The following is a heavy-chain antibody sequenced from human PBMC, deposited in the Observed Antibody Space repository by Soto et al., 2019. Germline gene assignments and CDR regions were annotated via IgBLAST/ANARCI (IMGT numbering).Heavy chain of an antibody. J-gene: IGHJ4*02. CDR3: ARRNNVNYFNYFDY. V-gene: IGHV4-61*01. D-gene: IGHD1-7*01. CDR2: FYYSGYT. Sequence: QAQLQESGPGLVKPSETLSLTCTVSGDSVSSASYYWSWIRQPPGKGLEWIGYFYYSGYTNYNPSLKSRVIMTLDTSKSQFSLKLNSVTAADTAVYYCARRNNVNYFNYFDYWGQGILVTVSS. CDR1: GDSVSSASYY.